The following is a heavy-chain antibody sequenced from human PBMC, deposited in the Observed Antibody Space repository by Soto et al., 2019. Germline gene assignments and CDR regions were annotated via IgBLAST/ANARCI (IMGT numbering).Heavy chain of an antibody. J-gene: IGHJ6*02. V-gene: IGHV1-2*04. CDR3: ARGAVVVVAATHPSSYCYGMDV. D-gene: IGHD2-15*01. CDR1: GYTFTGYY. Sequence: QVQLVQSGAEVKKPGASVKVSCKASGYTFTGYYMHWVRQAPGQGLECMGWINPNSGGTNYAQKFHGWVIINSDTSISTAYMELSRQRSDDTAVYYCARGAVVVVAATHPSSYCYGMDVWGQGTTVNDSS. CDR2: INPNSGGT.